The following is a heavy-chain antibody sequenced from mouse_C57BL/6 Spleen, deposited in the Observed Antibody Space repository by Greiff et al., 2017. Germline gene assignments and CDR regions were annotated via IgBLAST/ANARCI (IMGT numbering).Heavy chain of an antibody. CDR3: ARSLDGYDRYFDV. J-gene: IGHJ1*03. CDR2: INPNNGGT. Sequence: VQLKQSGPELVKPGASVKIPCKASGYTFTDYNMDWVKQSHGKSLEWIGDINPNNGGTNYTQKFKGKATLTVDKSSSTAYMELRSLTSEDTAVYYCARSLDGYDRYFDVWGTGTTVTVSS. V-gene: IGHV1-18*01. CDR1: GYTFTDYN. D-gene: IGHD2-2*01.